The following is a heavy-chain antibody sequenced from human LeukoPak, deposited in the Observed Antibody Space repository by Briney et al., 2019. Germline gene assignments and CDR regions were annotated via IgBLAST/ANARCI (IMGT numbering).Heavy chain of an antibody. D-gene: IGHD6-6*01. CDR1: RYTFTAYF. V-gene: IGHV1-2*02. Sequence: ASVEVSCKTSRYTFTAYFLHWVRQAPGQGFEWMGWINPNSGGTNYAQKFQGRVTMTRDTSISTAYMELSRLRSDDTAVYYCARQVGSSIAAPLYWGQGTLVTVSS. J-gene: IGHJ4*02. CDR3: ARQVGSSIAAPLY. CDR2: INPNSGGT.